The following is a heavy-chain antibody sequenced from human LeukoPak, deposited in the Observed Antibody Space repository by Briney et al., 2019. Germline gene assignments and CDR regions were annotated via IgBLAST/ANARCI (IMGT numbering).Heavy chain of an antibody. CDR2: IIPIFGTA. CDR1: GGTFSSYA. J-gene: IGHJ4*02. V-gene: IGHV1-69*06. D-gene: IGHD5-12*01. Sequence: ASVKVSCQASGGTFSSYAISWVRQAPGQGLEWMGGIIPIFGTANYAQKFQGRVTITADKSTSTAYMELSSLRSEDTAVYYCARDRYSGYDEYYFDYWGQGTLVTVSS. CDR3: ARDRYSGYDEYYFDY.